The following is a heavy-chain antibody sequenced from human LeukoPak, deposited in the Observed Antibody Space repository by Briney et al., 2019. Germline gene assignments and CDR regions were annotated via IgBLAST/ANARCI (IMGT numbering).Heavy chain of an antibody. J-gene: IGHJ6*03. V-gene: IGHV3-66*01. CDR2: IYSGGST. Sequence: PGGSLRLSCAASGFTVSSNYMSWVRQAPGKGLEWVSVIYSGGSTYYADSVKGRFTISRDNSKNTLYLQMNSLRAEDTAVYYCARGDTGYDFWSAYYYYMDVWGKGTTVTVSS. D-gene: IGHD3-3*01. CDR1: GFTVSSNY. CDR3: ARGDTGYDFWSAYYYYMDV.